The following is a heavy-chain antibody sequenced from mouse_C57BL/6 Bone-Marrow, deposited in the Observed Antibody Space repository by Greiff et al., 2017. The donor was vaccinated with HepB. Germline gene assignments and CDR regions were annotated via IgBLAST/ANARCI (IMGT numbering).Heavy chain of an antibody. CDR2: ISSGGSYT. V-gene: IGHV5-6*01. Sequence: VQLVESGGDLVKPGGSLKLSCAASGFTFSSYGMSWVRQTPDKRLEWVATISSGGSYTYYPDSVKGRFTISRDNAKNTLYLQMSSLKSEDTAMYYCARGTGPDYWGQGTSVTVSS. CDR1: GFTFSSYG. CDR3: ARGTGPDY. D-gene: IGHD3-3*01. J-gene: IGHJ4*01.